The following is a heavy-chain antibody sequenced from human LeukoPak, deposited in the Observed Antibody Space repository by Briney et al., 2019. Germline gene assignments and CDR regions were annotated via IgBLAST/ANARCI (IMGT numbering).Heavy chain of an antibody. Sequence: PSETLSLTCTVSGGSISNYYWSWIRQPPGKGLEWIGYIHYSGSTNYNPSLKSRLSLSVDTSKNQISLRLSSATAADTAVYYCARAVSSYCSGGSCPYFDYWGQGTLVTVSS. CDR3: ARAVSSYCSGGSCPYFDY. CDR1: GGSISNYY. CDR2: IHYSGST. V-gene: IGHV4-59*01. J-gene: IGHJ4*02. D-gene: IGHD2-15*01.